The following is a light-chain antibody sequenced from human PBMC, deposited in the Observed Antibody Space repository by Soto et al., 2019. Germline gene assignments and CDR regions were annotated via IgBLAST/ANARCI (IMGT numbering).Light chain of an antibody. Sequence: EIVLTQSPGTLSLFPGERATLSCWASQSVGDSLAWYQQKPGQAPRLLIYDASNRATGIPARFSGSGSGTDFALTISSLEPEDFALYYCQQRSNWHLTFGGGTKVEIK. CDR3: QQRSNWHLT. CDR2: DAS. V-gene: IGKV3-11*01. CDR1: QSVGDS. J-gene: IGKJ4*01.